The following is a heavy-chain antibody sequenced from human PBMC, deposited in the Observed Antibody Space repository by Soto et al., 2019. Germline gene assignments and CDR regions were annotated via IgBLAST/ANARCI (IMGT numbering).Heavy chain of an antibody. V-gene: IGHV3-48*03. CDR2: ISSSGSTI. J-gene: IGHJ4*02. CDR1: GFTFSSYE. Sequence: PGGSLRLSCAASGFTFSSYEMNWVRQAPGKGLEWVSYISSSGSTIYYADSVKGRFTISRDNAKNSLYLQMNSLRAEDTAVYYCARDFLHIVVVTAILPNFDYWGQGTLVTVSS. D-gene: IGHD2-21*02. CDR3: ARDFLHIVVVTAILPNFDY.